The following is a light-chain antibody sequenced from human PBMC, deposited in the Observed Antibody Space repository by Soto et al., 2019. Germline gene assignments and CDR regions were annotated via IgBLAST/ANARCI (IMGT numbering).Light chain of an antibody. J-gene: IGLJ3*02. CDR3: ALYLCSGIHWV. Sequence: QTVVTQEPSFSVSPGGTVTLTCGLTSGSVSTRNYPSWYQQIPGQAPRTLIYNTNTRSSGVPDRFSGSILGNKAALTITGAQAADESDYYCALYLCSGIHWVFGGGTKLTVL. CDR1: SGSVSTRNY. CDR2: NTN. V-gene: IGLV8-61*01.